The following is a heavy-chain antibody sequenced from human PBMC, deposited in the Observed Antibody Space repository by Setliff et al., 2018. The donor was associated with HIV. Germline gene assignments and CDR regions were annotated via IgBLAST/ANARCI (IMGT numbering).Heavy chain of an antibody. V-gene: IGHV1-2*02. CDR2: INPNTGGT. CDR3: ARVRLIFTMIVVVSGAFDI. Sequence: GASVKVSCKASGYSFIGYYIHWVRQAPGQGLEWMGWINPNTGGTNYSQTFQGRVTLTRDTSISTAYMELAGLTSDDTAVYYCARVRLIFTMIVVVSGAFDIWGQGTMVTVS. D-gene: IGHD3-22*01. CDR1: GYSFIGYY. J-gene: IGHJ3*02.